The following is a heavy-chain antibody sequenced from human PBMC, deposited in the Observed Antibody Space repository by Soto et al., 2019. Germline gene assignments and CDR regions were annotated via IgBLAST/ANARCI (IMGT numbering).Heavy chain of an antibody. D-gene: IGHD3-22*01. V-gene: IGHV3-30-3*01. Sequence: GGSLRLSCAASGFTFSSYAMHWVRQAPGKGLEWVAVISYDGSNKYYADSVKGRFTISRDNSKNTLYLQMNSLRAEDTAVYYCARDLRTMISPPRFDPWGQGTLVTVSS. CDR2: ISYDGSNK. CDR1: GFTFSSYA. CDR3: ARDLRTMISPPRFDP. J-gene: IGHJ5*02.